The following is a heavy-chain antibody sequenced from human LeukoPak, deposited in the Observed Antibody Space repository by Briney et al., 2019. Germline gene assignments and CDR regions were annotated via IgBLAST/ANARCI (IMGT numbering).Heavy chain of an antibody. CDR1: GFTFSSYA. V-gene: IGHV3-7*01. D-gene: IGHD6-19*01. Sequence: GGSLRLSCAASGFTFSSYAMHWVRQAPGKGLEWVANMNQDGSEKYYVDSLKGRFTISRDNAKNSLYLQMNSLRAEDTAVYYCARDPPGLEVAGYDYWGQGTLVTVSS. J-gene: IGHJ4*02. CDR2: MNQDGSEK. CDR3: ARDPPGLEVAGYDY.